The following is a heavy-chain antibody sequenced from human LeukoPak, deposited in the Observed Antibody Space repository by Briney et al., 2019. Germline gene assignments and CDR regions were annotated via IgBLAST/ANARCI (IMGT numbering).Heavy chain of an antibody. J-gene: IGHJ4*02. CDR1: GFSFSDYY. D-gene: IGHD1-14*01. V-gene: IGHV3-11*01. Sequence: VGSLRLSCAVSGFSFSDYYMSCIRQAPGKGLEWFSYISDSGTTIYYADSVEGRFTVSRDNAKNSLYLQMNSLRAEDTAVYYCAREYNHYLLIWGQGTLVTVSS. CDR3: AREYNHYLLI. CDR2: ISDSGTTI.